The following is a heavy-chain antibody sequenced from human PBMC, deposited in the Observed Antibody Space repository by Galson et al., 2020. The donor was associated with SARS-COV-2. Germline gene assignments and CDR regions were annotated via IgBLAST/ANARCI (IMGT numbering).Heavy chain of an antibody. Sequence: GGSLRLTCAASGFTFSSYRMHWVRQAPGKGPVWVSRINSDGSSTSYADSVKGRFTISRDTAKNTLYLQMISLRAEDTAVYYCARDLGIYDVWSCDWSRESVDCYCYGMDGWGQGTRVTVSS. CDR2: INSDGSST. V-gene: IGHV3-74*01. CDR3: ARDLGIYDVWSCDWSRESVDCYCYGMDG. D-gene: IGHD3-3*01. J-gene: IGHJ6*02. CDR1: GFTFSSYR.